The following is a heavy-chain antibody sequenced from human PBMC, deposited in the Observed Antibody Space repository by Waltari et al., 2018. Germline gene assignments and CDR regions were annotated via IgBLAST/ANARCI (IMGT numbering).Heavy chain of an antibody. CDR3: ARALSMVKDAFDI. J-gene: IGHJ3*02. CDR2: IYYSGST. CDR1: GGSISSYY. V-gene: IGHV4-59*01. D-gene: IGHD5-18*01. Sequence: QVQLQESGPGLVKPSETLSLTCTVSGGSISSYYWSWIRQPPGKGLEWIGYIYYSGSTNYNPSLKSRVTISVDTSKNQFSLKLSSVTAADTAVYYCARALSMVKDAFDIWGQGTMVTVSS.